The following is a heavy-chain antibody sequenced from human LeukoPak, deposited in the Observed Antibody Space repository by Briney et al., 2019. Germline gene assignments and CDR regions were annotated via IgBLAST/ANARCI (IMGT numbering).Heavy chain of an antibody. CDR3: ARDPRY. J-gene: IGHJ4*02. CDR2: ISASGSAT. Sequence: GGSLRLSCAASGFIFSNYGMNWVRQAPGKGLEWVAAISASGSATSYADSVRGRFTISRDNSKTTLYLQMNSLRAEDTAVYYCARDPRYWGQGTLVTVSS. CDR1: GFIFSNYG. V-gene: IGHV3-23*01.